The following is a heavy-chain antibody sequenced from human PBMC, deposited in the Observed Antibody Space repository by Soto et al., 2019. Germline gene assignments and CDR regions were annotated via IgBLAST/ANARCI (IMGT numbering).Heavy chain of an antibody. CDR1: GYTLTELS. J-gene: IGHJ4*02. CDR3: ATAYGGWLQYYFDY. V-gene: IGHV1-24*01. CDR2: FDLEDGET. D-gene: IGHD3-16*01. Sequence: ASVKVSCKVSGYTLTELSMHWVRQAPGKGLEWMGGFDLEDGETIYAQKFQGRVTMTEDTSTDTAFMELSSLRFEDTAVYYCATAYGGWLQYYFDYWGQGTLVTV.